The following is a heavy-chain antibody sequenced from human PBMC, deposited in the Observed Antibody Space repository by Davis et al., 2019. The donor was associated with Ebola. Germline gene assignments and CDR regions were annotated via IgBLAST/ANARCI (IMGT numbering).Heavy chain of an antibody. D-gene: IGHD1-26*01. V-gene: IGHV1-2*02. CDR1: GYTFTGYY. CDR3: ARDFLVGATRVHGYYYYYGMDV. CDR2: INPNSGGT. Sequence: ASVKVSCKASGYTFTGYYMHWVRQAPGQGLEWMGWINPNSGGTNYAQKFQGRVTMTRDTSISTAYMELSRLRSDDTAVYYCARDFLVGATRVHGYYYYYGMDVWGQGTTVTVSS. J-gene: IGHJ6*02.